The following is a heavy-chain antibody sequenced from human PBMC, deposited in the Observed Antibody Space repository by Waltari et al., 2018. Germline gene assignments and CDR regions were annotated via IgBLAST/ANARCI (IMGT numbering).Heavy chain of an antibody. D-gene: IGHD2-21*01. J-gene: IGHJ4*02. CDR1: GDSVSGHSGA. CDR2: TYYKSKWYN. Sequence: QVQLQQSGPGLVKLSQTLLLTCAISGDSVSGHSGAWNWIRQSPSRGLEWLGRTYYKSKWYNDYAAPVKSRININPDTSKNQFSLQLNSVTPEDTAVYYCARGWGSTGLNYWGQGTLVTVSS. V-gene: IGHV6-1*01. CDR3: ARGWGSTGLNY.